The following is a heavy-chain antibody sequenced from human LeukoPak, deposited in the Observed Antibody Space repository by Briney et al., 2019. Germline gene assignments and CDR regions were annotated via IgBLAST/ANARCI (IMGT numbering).Heavy chain of an antibody. CDR1: GGTFSSYA. V-gene: IGHV1-69*05. J-gene: IGHJ3*02. CDR2: IIPIFGTA. Sequence: GASVKVSCKASGGTFSSYAISWVRQAPGQGLEWMGGIIPIFGTANYAQKFQGRGTITTDESTSTAYMELSSLRSEDTAVYYCARDGGGWRGAFDIWGQGTMVTVSS. CDR3: ARDGGGWRGAFDI. D-gene: IGHD3-16*01.